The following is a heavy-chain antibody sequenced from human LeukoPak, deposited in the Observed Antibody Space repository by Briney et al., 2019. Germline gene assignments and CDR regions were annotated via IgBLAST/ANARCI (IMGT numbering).Heavy chain of an antibody. Sequence: GGSLRLSCAASGFTFSTYGMHWVRQAPGKGLEWVAVISYDGSNKYYGDSVKVRFTISRDNSKNTVSLQMNSLRVEDTAVYYCARLGSSWSFDYWGQGTLVTVSS. CDR2: ISYDGSNK. V-gene: IGHV3-30*03. D-gene: IGHD6-13*01. CDR1: GFTFSTYG. J-gene: IGHJ4*02. CDR3: ARLGSSWSFDY.